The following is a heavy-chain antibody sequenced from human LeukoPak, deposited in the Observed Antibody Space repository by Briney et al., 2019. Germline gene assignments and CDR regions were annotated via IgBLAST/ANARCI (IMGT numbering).Heavy chain of an antibody. CDR2: IYYSGNA. J-gene: IGHJ4*02. CDR3: ASSDSSGLFDY. V-gene: IGHV4-59*08. Sequence: SETLSLTCTVSGGSISRYYWSWVRQPPGKGLEWIGYIYYSGNANYNPSLKSRVTISVDTSKNQFSLKLSSVTAADTAVYYCASSDSSGLFDYWGQGTLVTVSS. D-gene: IGHD5-12*01. CDR1: GGSISRYY.